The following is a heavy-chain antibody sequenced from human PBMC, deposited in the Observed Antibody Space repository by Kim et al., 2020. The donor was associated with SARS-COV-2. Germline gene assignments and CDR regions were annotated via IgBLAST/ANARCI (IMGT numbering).Heavy chain of an antibody. CDR2: S. D-gene: IGHD4-17*01. J-gene: IGHJ4*02. V-gene: IGHV4-59*12. CDR3: ARGEIPTVITV. Sequence: SNYNPSLKSRVTISVDTSTNQFSLKLSSVTAADTAMYYCARGEIPTVITVWGQGTLVTVSS.